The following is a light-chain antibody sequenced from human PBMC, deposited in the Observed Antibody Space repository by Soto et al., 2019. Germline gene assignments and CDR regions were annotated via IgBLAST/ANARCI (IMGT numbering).Light chain of an antibody. Sequence: QSALTQPASVSGSPGQSITISCTGTSSDVGGYNYVSWYQQHPGKAPKLMIYEVSNRPSGVSNRFSGSKSGNTASLTISGLQAEDEADYYCSSYTSSSTDVVFGGGTNSPS. CDR3: SSYTSSSTDVV. V-gene: IGLV2-14*01. CDR1: SSDVGGYNY. J-gene: IGLJ2*01. CDR2: EVS.